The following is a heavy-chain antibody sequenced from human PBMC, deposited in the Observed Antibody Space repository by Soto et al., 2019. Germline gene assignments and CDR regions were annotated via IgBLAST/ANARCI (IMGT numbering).Heavy chain of an antibody. J-gene: IGHJ6*02. CDR2: IDPTDSYT. Sequence: PGESLKISCKGSGYNFITDWISWVRQMPGKGLEWMGRIDPTDSYTKYSPSFEGHVTISADKSISTAYLQWSSLKASDSAVYYCATRPYILTGYRYYYYGMDVWGQGTTVTVSS. D-gene: IGHD3-9*01. CDR3: ATRPYILTGYRYYYYGMDV. V-gene: IGHV5-10-1*01. CDR1: GYNFITDW.